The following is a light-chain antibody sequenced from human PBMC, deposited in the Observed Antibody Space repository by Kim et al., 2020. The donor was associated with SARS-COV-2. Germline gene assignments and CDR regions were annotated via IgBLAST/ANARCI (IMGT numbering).Light chain of an antibody. V-gene: IGKV3-15*01. CDR2: GAS. CDR1: QNIRNN. CDR3: LQYNDWPRT. Sequence: EIVMTQSPATLSVSPGETATLSCRATQNIRNNLAWYQQKPGQAPRLLIYGASTTATGIPATFNGSGSGTEFILTISSLQSEDFAVYYCLQYNDWPRTFGQGTKLEI. J-gene: IGKJ2*01.